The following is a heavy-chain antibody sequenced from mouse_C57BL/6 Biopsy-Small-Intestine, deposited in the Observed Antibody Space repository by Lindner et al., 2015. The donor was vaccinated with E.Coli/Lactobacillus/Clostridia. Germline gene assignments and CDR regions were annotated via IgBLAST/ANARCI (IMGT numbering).Heavy chain of an antibody. V-gene: IGHV1-15*01. Sequence: VQLQESGAELVRPGASVTLSCKASGHTFTDYEMHWVKQTPVYGLEWIGTTDPKTGDTAYNQKFKGKAILTADKSSSTACMELRSLTSEDSAVYYCTRWGFDYWGQGTALTVSS. CDR1: GHTFTDYE. J-gene: IGHJ2*01. CDR2: TDPKTGDT. CDR3: TRWGFDY.